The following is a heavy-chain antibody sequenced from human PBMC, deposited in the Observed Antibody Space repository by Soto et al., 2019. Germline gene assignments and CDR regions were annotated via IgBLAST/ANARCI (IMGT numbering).Heavy chain of an antibody. CDR3: ANSPTAMVPYFDY. V-gene: IGHV3-30*18. CDR1: GFTFSSYG. D-gene: IGHD5-18*01. J-gene: IGHJ4*02. Sequence: GSLSISCAASGFTFSSYGMHWVRQAPGKGLEWVAVISYDGSNKYYADSVKGQFTISRDNSKNTLYLQMNSLRAEDTAVYYCANSPTAMVPYFDYWGQGTLVTVSS. CDR2: ISYDGSNK.